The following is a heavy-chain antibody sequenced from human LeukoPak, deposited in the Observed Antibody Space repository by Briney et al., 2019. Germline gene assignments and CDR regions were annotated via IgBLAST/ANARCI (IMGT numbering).Heavy chain of an antibody. J-gene: IGHJ3*02. Sequence: SETLSLTCTVSGGSVSSHYWSWIRQPPGKGLEWMGYTYYSGSTHYNPSLTSRVTISVDTSKNQFSLRLSSVTAADTAIYYCARGPFRGTGDGALDIWGRGTMVTVS. CDR1: GGSVSSHY. CDR2: TYYSGST. D-gene: IGHD1-26*01. V-gene: IGHV4-59*02. CDR3: ARGPFRGTGDGALDI.